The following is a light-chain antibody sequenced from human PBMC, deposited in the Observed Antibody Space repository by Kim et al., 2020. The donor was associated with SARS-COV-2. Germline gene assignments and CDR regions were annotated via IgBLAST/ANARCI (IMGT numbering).Light chain of an antibody. J-gene: IGKJ2*01. V-gene: IGKV1-39*01. CDR2: AAS. CDR3: QQSYSNPPT. Sequence: DIQMTHSPSSLSASVGDRVTITCRSSQSITNYLNWYQQKPGKAPKLLIYAASSLQSGVPSRFSGSGSGTDFTLTISSLQPEDFATYFCQQSYSNPPTVGQGTKLEIK. CDR1: QSITNY.